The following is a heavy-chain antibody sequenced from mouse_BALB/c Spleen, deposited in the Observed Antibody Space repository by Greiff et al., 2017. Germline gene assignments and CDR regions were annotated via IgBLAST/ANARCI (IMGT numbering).Heavy chain of an antibody. J-gene: IGHJ1*01. Sequence: VQLQQSGPELVKPGASVKISCKASGYSFTGYFMNWVMQSHGKSLEWIGRINPYNGDTFYHQKFKGKATLTVDKSSSTAHMELRSLASEDSAVYYCARSGTTAYWYFDVWGAGTTVTVSS. CDR2: INPYNGDT. D-gene: IGHD1-2*01. CDR1: GYSFTGYF. CDR3: ARSGTTAYWYFDV. V-gene: IGHV1-20*02.